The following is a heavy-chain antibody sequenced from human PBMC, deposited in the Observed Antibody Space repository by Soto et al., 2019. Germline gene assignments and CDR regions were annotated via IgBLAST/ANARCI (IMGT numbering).Heavy chain of an antibody. CDR1: GFTVSDYY. CDR3: ERGHGGGYCDL. D-gene: IGHD2-15*01. J-gene: IGHJ2*01. CDR2: ISSSVSYN. V-gene: IGHV3-11*05. Sequence: VQLVESGGGLVKPGGSLRLSCAASGFTVSDYYMSWIRQAPGKGLEWVSYISSSVSYNNYAYSVKGLLTTSRDNAKNSLYMPMNSLRAEDTDVYYCERGHGGGYCDLWSRCTLVTVSS.